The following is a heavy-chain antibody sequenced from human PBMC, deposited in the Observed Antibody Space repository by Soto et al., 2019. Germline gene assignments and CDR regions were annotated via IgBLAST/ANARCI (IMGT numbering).Heavy chain of an antibody. Sequence: SETLSLTCTVSGDSFSCTGCLWGWIRQPPGKGLEWIGSIYYSGSTYYNPSLKSRVTISVDSSKNQFSLKLTSVTAADTAVYYCALKGAYCSSTSCYDFDYWGQGTLVTVSS. V-gene: IGHV4-39*01. D-gene: IGHD2-2*01. CDR2: IYYSGST. CDR3: ALKGAYCSSTSCYDFDY. J-gene: IGHJ4*02. CDR1: GDSFSCTGCL.